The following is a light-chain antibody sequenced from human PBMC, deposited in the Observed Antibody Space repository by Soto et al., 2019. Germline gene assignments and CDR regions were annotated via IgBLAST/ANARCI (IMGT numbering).Light chain of an antibody. CDR3: CSYAGFTTYV. CDR2: GVS. J-gene: IGLJ1*01. CDR1: SSDIDVYDL. Sequence: QSVLTQPASVSGSPGQSITISCTGTSSDIDVYDLVSWYRQYPGKAPKLMIYGVSKRPSGVSDRFSGSKSGNTASLTISGLQTEDEADYYCCSYAGFTTYVFGSGTKVTVL. V-gene: IGLV2-23*02.